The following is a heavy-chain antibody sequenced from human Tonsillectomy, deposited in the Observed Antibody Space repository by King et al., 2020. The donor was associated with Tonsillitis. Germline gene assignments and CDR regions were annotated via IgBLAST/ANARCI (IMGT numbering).Heavy chain of an antibody. Sequence: VQLVESGGGLVQPGRSLRLSCTASGFTFGDYAMSWVRQAPGKGLERISFIRSKAFGATTEYAASVKGRFTISRDDSESIAYLQMNSLKTEDTAVYFCTRVSTMIVVVPDYWGQGTLVTVSS. V-gene: IGHV3-49*04. CDR1: GFTFGDYA. CDR3: TRVSTMIVVVPDY. D-gene: IGHD3-22*01. J-gene: IGHJ4*02. CDR2: IRSKAFGATT.